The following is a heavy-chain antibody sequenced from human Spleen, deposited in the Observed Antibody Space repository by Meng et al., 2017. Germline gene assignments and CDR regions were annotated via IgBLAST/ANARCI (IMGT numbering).Heavy chain of an antibody. CDR3: TTYEYGDSDGDY. J-gene: IGHJ4*02. V-gene: IGHV4-4*02. Sequence: VYLEETGPDLLKPSGTLSCSWAGSGGHSSRSNWWSWVRQPPGKGLEWIGDIYHSGTTNYNPSLKSRVTISVDKSKNQFSLKLSSVTAADTAIYYGTTYEYGDSDGDYWSQGTLVTVSS. CDR1: GGHSSRSNW. CDR2: IYHSGTT. D-gene: IGHD4-17*01.